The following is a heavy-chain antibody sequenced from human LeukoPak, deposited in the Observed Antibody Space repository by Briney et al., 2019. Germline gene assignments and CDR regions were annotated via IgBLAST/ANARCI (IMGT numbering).Heavy chain of an antibody. CDR3: ARDRRDYYDSSGYSRSLDY. CDR1: GFTFSSYS. CDR2: ISSSSSTI. V-gene: IGHV3-48*04. Sequence: GGSLRLSCAASGFTFSSYSMNWVRQAPGKGLEWVSYISSSSSTIYYADSVKGRFTISRDNAKNSLYLQMNSLRAEDTAVYYCARDRRDYYDSSGYSRSLDYWGQGTLVTVSS. J-gene: IGHJ4*02. D-gene: IGHD3-22*01.